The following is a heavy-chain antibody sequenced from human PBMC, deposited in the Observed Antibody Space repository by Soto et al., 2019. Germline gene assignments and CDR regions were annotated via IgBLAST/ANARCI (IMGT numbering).Heavy chain of an antibody. CDR2: IIPIFGTA. J-gene: IGHJ6*02. CDR3: ARGKVSYYYYGMDV. V-gene: IGHV1-69*13. CDR1: GGTFSSYA. Sequence: EASVKVSCKASGGTFSSYAISWVRQAPGQGLEWMGGIIPIFGTANYAQKFQGRVTITADESTSTAYMELSSLRSEDTAVYYCARGKVSYYYYGMDVWGQGTTVTVSS.